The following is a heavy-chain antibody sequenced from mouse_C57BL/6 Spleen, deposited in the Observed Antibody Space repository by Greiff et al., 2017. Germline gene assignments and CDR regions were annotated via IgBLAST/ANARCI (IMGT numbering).Heavy chain of an antibody. CDR1: GYTFTDYY. V-gene: IGHV1-26*01. J-gene: IGHJ4*01. CDR3: ARGRYYYGMDY. CDR2: INPNNGGT. Sequence: EVQLQQSGPELVKPGASVKISCKAFGYTFTDYYMNWVKQSHGKSLEWIGDINPNNGGTSYNQKFKGKATLTVDKSSSTAYMELRSLTSEDSAVYYCARGRYYYGMDYWGQGTSVTVSS.